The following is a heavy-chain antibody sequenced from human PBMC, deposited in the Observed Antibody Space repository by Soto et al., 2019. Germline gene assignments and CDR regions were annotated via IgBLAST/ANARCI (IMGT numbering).Heavy chain of an antibody. CDR3: AKDITPQSIAAAGTGMDY. V-gene: IGHV3-9*01. Sequence: GGSLSLSCAASGFTFDDYAVHWVRQAPGKCLEWVSGLSWNRCRIGYADSVKGRFTISRDNAKNSLYLQMNSLRAEYTAVYYCAKDITPQSIAAAGTGMDYWGQGTLVTGS. CDR2: LSWNRCRI. CDR1: GFTFDDYA. J-gene: IGHJ4*02. D-gene: IGHD6-13*01.